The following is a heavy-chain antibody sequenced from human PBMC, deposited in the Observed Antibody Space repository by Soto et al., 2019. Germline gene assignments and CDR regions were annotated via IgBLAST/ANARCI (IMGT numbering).Heavy chain of an antibody. J-gene: IGHJ4*02. CDR2: ISSSSSYT. Sequence: GGSLRLSCAASGFTFSDYYMSWIRQAPGKGLEWVSYISSSSSYTNYADSVKGRFTISRDNAKNSLYLQMNSLRAEDTAVYYCARDRRVSGSYYKRRLDFDYWGQGTLVTVSS. D-gene: IGHD3-10*01. V-gene: IGHV3-11*06. CDR1: GFTFSDYY. CDR3: ARDRRVSGSYYKRRLDFDY.